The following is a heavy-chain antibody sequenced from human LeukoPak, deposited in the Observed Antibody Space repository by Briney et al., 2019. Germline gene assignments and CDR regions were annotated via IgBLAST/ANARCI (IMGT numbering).Heavy chain of an antibody. J-gene: IGHJ5*02. D-gene: IGHD6-19*01. Sequence: SETLSLTCTVSGYSISSGYYWGWIRQPPGKGLERIGSIYHSGSTYYNPSLKSRVTISVDTSKNQFSLKLSSVTAADTAVYYCAREGIAVAGSQGRFDPWGQGTLVTVSS. V-gene: IGHV4-38-2*02. CDR1: GYSISSGYY. CDR2: IYHSGST. CDR3: AREGIAVAGSQGRFDP.